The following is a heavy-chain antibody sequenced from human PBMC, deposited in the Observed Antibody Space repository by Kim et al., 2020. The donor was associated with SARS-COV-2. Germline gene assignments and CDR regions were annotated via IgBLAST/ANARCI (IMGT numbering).Heavy chain of an antibody. J-gene: IGHJ4*02. Sequence: SVMGRVTTTRDNAKNSLYLQMNSLRDEDTAVYYCARDPLIVWNTGYYFDSWGQGTLVTVSS. D-gene: IGHD1-1*01. CDR3: ARDPLIVWNTGYYFDS. V-gene: IGHV3-48*02.